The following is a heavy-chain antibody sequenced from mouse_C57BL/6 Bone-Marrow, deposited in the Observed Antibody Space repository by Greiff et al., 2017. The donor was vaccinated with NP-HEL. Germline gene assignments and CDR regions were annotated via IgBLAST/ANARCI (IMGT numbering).Heavy chain of an antibody. Sequence: QVQLKQPGAELVKPGASVKMSCKASGYTFTSYWITWVKQRPGQGLEWIGDIYPGSGSTNYNEKFKSKATLTVDTSSSTAYMQLSSLTSEDSAVYYCARGYGSSGWFAYWGQGTLVTVSA. V-gene: IGHV1-55*01. D-gene: IGHD1-1*01. J-gene: IGHJ3*01. CDR1: GYTFTSYW. CDR2: IYPGSGST. CDR3: ARGYGSSGWFAY.